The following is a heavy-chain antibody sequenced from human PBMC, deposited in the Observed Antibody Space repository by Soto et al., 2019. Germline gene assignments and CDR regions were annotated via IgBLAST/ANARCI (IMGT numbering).Heavy chain of an antibody. J-gene: IGHJ4*02. V-gene: IGHV3-23*01. Sequence: GGSLRLSCAASGFTFSSYAMSWVRQAPGKGLEWVSAISASGAYTFYADSVKGRFTISRDNSQNTLFLHMRSLRAGDTATYYCAKEVIAARPYYFDHWGQGTLVTVYS. CDR3: AKEVIAARPYYFDH. CDR1: GFTFSSYA. CDR2: ISASGAYT. D-gene: IGHD2-21*01.